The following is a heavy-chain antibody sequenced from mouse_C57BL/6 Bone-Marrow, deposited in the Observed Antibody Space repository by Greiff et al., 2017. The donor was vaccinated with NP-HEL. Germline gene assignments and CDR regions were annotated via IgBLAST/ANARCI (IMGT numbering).Heavy chain of an antibody. J-gene: IGHJ1*03. CDR1: GYTFTGYW. Sequence: VQLQQSGAELMKPGASVKLSCKATGYTFTGYWIEWVKQRPGHGLEWIGEILPGSGSTNYNEKFKGKATFTADTSSNTAYMQLSSLTTKDSAIYYCAREFDYYGSSYYWDFDVWGTGTTVTVSS. CDR3: AREFDYYGSSYYWDFDV. D-gene: IGHD1-1*01. V-gene: IGHV1-9*01. CDR2: ILPGSGST.